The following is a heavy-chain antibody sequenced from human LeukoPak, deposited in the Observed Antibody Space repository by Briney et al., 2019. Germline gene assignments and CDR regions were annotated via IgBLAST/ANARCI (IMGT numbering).Heavy chain of an antibody. CDR1: GFTFSSYS. Sequence: GGSLRLSCAASGFTFSSYSMNWVRQAPGKGLDWVASISSSSSYIYYADSVKGRFTISRDNAKNSLYLQMNSLRAEDTAVYYCARDDGFSYYDILTGYYNPLDYWGQGTLVTVSS. D-gene: IGHD3-9*01. CDR3: ARDDGFSYYDILTGYYNPLDY. CDR2: ISSSSSYI. J-gene: IGHJ4*02. V-gene: IGHV3-21*01.